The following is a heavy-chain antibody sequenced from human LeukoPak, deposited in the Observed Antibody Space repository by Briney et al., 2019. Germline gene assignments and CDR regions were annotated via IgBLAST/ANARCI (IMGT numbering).Heavy chain of an antibody. D-gene: IGHD1-26*01. Sequence: SETLSLTCTVSGASISDNNYYWGWIRQPPGKGLEWIGSVFYTGSTYYNPSLKSRVTISIDTSKNQFSLNLSSVTAADTAVYYCARGSGSYWNAFDIWGQGTMVTVSS. CDR3: ARGSGSYWNAFDI. V-gene: IGHV4-39*07. J-gene: IGHJ3*02. CDR2: VFYTGST. CDR1: GASISDNNYY.